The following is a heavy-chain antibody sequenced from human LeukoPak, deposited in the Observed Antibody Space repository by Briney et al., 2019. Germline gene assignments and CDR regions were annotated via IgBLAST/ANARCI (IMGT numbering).Heavy chain of an antibody. D-gene: IGHD2/OR15-2a*01. CDR2: IYPGDSDT. CDR1: GYTFTNYW. Sequence: GESLKISCKGSGYTFTNYWIGWVRQMPGKGLEFMGIIYPGDSDTRYSPSFQGQVTISVDKSINTAYLQWGSLKASDSAMYYCARAGYSNRWDGVDYWGQGTLVTVSS. V-gene: IGHV5-51*01. J-gene: IGHJ4*02. CDR3: ARAGYSNRWDGVDY.